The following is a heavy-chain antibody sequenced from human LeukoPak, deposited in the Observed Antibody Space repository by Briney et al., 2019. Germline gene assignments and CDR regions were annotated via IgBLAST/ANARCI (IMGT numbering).Heavy chain of an antibody. CDR1: GGSFSGYY. D-gene: IGHD3-22*01. Sequence: SGTLSLTCAVYGGSFSGYYWSWIRQPPGKGLEWIGEINHSGSTNYNPSLKSRVTISVDTSKNQFSLKLSSVTAADTAVYYCARRCTYRYYDSRSGFDPWGQGTLVTVSS. CDR3: ARRCTYRYYDSRSGFDP. CDR2: INHSGST. V-gene: IGHV4-34*01. J-gene: IGHJ5*02.